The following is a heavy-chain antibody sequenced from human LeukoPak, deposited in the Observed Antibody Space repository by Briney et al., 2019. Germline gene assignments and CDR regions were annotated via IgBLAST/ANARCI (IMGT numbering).Heavy chain of an antibody. CDR1: GGSTSSGNYY. CDR3: ARGPTYQPIDS. CDR2: IHYSGTT. Sequence: PSETLSLTCTVSGGSTSSGNYYWGWIRQPPGKGLDWIASIHYSGTTYYNPSLKSRVTISVDTSKNHFSLKLSSVTAADTAVYYCARGPTYQPIDSWGQGTLVTVSS. V-gene: IGHV4-39*02. D-gene: IGHD2-2*01. J-gene: IGHJ4*02.